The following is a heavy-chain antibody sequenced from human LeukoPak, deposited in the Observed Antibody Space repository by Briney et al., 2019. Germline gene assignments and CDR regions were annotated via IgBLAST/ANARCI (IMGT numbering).Heavy chain of an antibody. CDR3: VGSSDWHGGDY. J-gene: IGHJ4*02. Sequence: GGSLRLSCAASGFTVSGNYMSWVRQAPGKGPEWLSLLDNSGDAYYADSVWARFAISRDSFKNELYLQMNFLRADDTAVYYCVGSSDWHGGDYWGQGTLVTVSS. CDR1: GFTVSGNY. CDR2: LDNSGDA. D-gene: IGHD2-21*02. V-gene: IGHV3-66*01.